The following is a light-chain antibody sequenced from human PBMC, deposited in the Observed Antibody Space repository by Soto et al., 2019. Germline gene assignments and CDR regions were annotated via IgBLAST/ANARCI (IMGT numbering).Light chain of an antibody. CDR1: SSNIGAGYD. CDR3: QSYDSSLSGSV. J-gene: IGLJ2*01. CDR2: DNS. Sequence: QPVLTQPPSVSGAPGQRVTISCTGSSSNIGAGYDVHWYQQLPGTAPKLLIYDNSNRPSGVPDRFSGSKSGTSASLAITGLQAEDEADYYCQSYDSSLSGSVFGGGTKVTV. V-gene: IGLV1-40*01.